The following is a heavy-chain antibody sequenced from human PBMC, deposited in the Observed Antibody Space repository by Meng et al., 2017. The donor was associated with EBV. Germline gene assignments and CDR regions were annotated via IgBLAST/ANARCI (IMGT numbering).Heavy chain of an antibody. Sequence: QGPSVQSWAGVKKPGASVKVSCKASGYTFTSYAMHWVRQAPGQRLEWMGWINAGNGNTKYSQKFQGRVTITRDTSASTAYMELSSLRSEDTAVYYCARRGGVADWFDPWGQGTLVTVSS. CDR1: GYTFTSYA. J-gene: IGHJ5*02. D-gene: IGHD2-15*01. CDR3: ARRGGVADWFDP. V-gene: IGHV1-3*01. CDR2: INAGNGNT.